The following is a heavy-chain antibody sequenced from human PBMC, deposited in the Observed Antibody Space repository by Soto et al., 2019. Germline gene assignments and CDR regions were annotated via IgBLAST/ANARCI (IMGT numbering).Heavy chain of an antibody. J-gene: IGHJ4*02. Sequence: QVQLQQWGAGLLKPSETLSLTWAVYGGSFSGYYWTWIRQPPGTGLEWIGEINDSGSTNYNPSLKSRVTISVHTSKNQFSLKLTSVTAADTAVYYCARDKITGLFDYWGQGILVTVSS. V-gene: IGHV4-34*01. CDR1: GGSFSGYY. D-gene: IGHD2-8*02. CDR2: INDSGST. CDR3: ARDKITGLFDY.